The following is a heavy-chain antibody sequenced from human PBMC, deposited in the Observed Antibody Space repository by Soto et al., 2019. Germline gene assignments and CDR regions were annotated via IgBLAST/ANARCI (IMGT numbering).Heavy chain of an antibody. CDR2: IIPIFGTA. CDR1: GGTFSSYA. V-gene: IGHV1-69*13. Sequence: SVKVSCKASGGTFSSYAISWVRQAPGQGLEWMGGIIPIFGTANYAQKFQGRVTITADESMSTAYMELSSLRSEDTAVYYCARGMATITWRYYGMDVWGQGTTVTVSS. CDR3: ARGMATITWRYYGMDV. J-gene: IGHJ6*02. D-gene: IGHD5-12*01.